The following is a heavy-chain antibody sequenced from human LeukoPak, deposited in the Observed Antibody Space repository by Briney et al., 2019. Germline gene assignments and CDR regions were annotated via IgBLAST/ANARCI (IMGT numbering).Heavy chain of an antibody. J-gene: IGHJ4*02. Sequence: GGSLRLSCAASGFTFSSYSMNWVRQAPGKGLEWVSSISSSSIYKYYADSVKGRFTISRDNAKKSLYLQMNSLRAEDTALYYCARYLSGVTGYTYGRGIDYWGQGTLVTVSS. D-gene: IGHD5-18*01. CDR1: GFTFSSYS. V-gene: IGHV3-21*01. CDR3: ARYLSGVTGYTYGRGIDY. CDR2: ISSSSIYK.